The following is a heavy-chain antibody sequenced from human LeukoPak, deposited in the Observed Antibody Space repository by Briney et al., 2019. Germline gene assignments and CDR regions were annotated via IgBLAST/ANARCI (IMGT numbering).Heavy chain of an antibody. CDR3: AKRASGSGTSLYYFDY. V-gene: IGHV3-23*01. CDR2: ISGSGGST. CDR1: GFSFSDHE. Sequence: GGSLRLSCAASGFSFSDHEMNWVRQAPGKGLEWVSAISGSGGSTFYADSVKGRFTISRDNSKNTLYLQMNSLRAEDTAVYYCAKRASGSGTSLYYFDYWGQGTLVTVSS. D-gene: IGHD3-10*01. J-gene: IGHJ4*02.